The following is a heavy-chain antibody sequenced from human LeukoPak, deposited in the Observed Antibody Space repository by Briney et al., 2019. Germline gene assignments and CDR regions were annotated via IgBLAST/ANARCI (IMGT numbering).Heavy chain of an antibody. D-gene: IGHD6-13*01. J-gene: IGHJ4*02. CDR3: VRGAYSSSWLNFDY. CDR1: GFTFSSYA. V-gene: IGHV3-30*04. Sequence: GGSLRLSCAASGFTFSSYAMHWVRQAPGKGLEWVALIPYDGSNKYYADSVKGRFTVSRDNSKNTLYLQMKSLRAEDTAVYYCVRGAYSSSWLNFDYWGQGTLVTVSS. CDR2: IPYDGSNK.